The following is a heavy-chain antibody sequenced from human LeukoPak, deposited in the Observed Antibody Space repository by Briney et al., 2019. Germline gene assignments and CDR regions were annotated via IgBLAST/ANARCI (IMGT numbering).Heavy chain of an antibody. J-gene: IGHJ4*02. CDR2: IIPIFGTA. D-gene: IGHD3-10*01. CDR1: GGTFSSYA. V-gene: IGHV1-69*06. CDR3: ARVRLRITMVRGVISGYFDY. Sequence: SVKVSCKASGGTFSSYAISWVRQAPGQGLEWMGGIIPIFGTANYAQKFQGRVTITADKSTSTAYMELRSLRSEDTAVYYCARVRLRITMVRGVISGYFDYWGQGTLVTVSS.